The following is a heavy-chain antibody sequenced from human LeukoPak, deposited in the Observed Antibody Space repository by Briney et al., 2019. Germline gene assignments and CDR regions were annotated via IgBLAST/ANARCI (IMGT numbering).Heavy chain of an antibody. CDR3: AKDVNVGGDYFDY. CDR1: GFTFRNYG. CDR2: IRYDGSIK. J-gene: IGHJ4*02. D-gene: IGHD3-10*01. Sequence: GGSLRLSCAASGFTFRNYGMHWVRLAPGKGLEWVAFIRYDGSIKYYVDSVKVRFTVSRDNSNNTLYLQMNSLRAEDTAVYYCAKDVNVGGDYFDYWGQGTLVTVSS. V-gene: IGHV3-30*02.